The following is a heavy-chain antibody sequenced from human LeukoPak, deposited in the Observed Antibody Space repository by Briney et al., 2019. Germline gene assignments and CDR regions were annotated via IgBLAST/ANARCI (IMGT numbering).Heavy chain of an antibody. Sequence: PSETLSLTCAVYGVSFSGYYWSWIRQPPGKGLEWIGEINHSGSTNYNPSLKSRVTISVDTSKNQFSLKLSSVTAADTAVYYCARDFDYWGQGTLVTVSS. CDR2: INHSGST. V-gene: IGHV4-34*01. J-gene: IGHJ4*02. CDR3: ARDFDY. CDR1: GVSFSGYY.